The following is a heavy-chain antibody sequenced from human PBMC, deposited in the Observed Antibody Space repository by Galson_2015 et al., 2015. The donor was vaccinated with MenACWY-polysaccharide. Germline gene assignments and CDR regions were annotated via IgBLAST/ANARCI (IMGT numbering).Heavy chain of an antibody. CDR2: IKQSGSEK. CDR3: ARARSWSGYFAFDF. CDR1: GFPFSDSW. V-gene: IGHV3-7*01. Sequence: SLRLSCAASGFPFSDSWMTWIRQAPGKGLEWVATIKQSGSEKYYVDSAEGRFTVSRDNAKNSLYLQMNSLRAEDTAVYYCARARSWSGYFAFDFWGQGTMVTVSS. D-gene: IGHD3-3*01. J-gene: IGHJ3*01.